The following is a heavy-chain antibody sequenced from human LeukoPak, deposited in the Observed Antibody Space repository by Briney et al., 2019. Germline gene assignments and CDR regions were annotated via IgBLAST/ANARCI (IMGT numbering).Heavy chain of an antibody. CDR2: ISSNSRSI. CDR3: AKDIGYSGSHPDFDY. CDR1: GFTFDDYD. Sequence: GGSLRLSCAASGFTFDDYDMYRHREPPGHGLQQFNGISSNSRSIGYADSVKGRFAISRDSAKNSLYLQMNSLRAEHTALYYCAKDIGYSGSHPDFDYWGQGTLVTVSS. J-gene: IGHJ4*02. D-gene: IGHD1-26*01. V-gene: IGHV3-9*01.